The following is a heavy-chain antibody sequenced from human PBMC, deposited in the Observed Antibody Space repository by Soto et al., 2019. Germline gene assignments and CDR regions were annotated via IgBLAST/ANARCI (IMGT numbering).Heavy chain of an antibody. J-gene: IGHJ5*02. V-gene: IGHV3-33*06. D-gene: IGHD7-27*01. Sequence: QVQLVESGGGVVQPGTSLRLSCAASGFSFNTYGMHWARQAPGKGLEWVAVIWHDGSIKHYAESVKGRFTIYRDNSENTLYLQINSLRAEDTAVYYCVKDGPNWGRDLFSWGQGTRVTVYS. CDR2: IWHDGSIK. CDR1: GFSFNTYG. CDR3: VKDGPNWGRDLFS.